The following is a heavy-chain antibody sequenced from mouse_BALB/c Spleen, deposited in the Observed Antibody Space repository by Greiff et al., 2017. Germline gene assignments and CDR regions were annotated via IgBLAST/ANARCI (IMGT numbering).Heavy chain of an antibody. CDR3: APFTTAKGYAMDY. CDR2: IDPANGNT. CDR1: GFNIKDTY. V-gene: IGHV14-3*02. Sequence: VQLKESGAELVKPGASVKLSCTASGFNIKDTYMHWVKQRPEQGLEWIGRIDPANGNTKYDPKSQGKATITADTSSNTAYLQLSSLTSEDTAVYYCAPFTTAKGYAMDYWGQGTSVTVSS. D-gene: IGHD1-2*01. J-gene: IGHJ4*01.